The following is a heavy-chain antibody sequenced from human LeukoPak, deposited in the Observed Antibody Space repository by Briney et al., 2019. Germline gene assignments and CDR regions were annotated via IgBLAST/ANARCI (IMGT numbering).Heavy chain of an antibody. CDR1: GYTFTAYY. D-gene: IGHD3-10*01. J-gene: IGHJ4*02. CDR2: LNPNSGGT. V-gene: IGHV1-2*06. CDR3: ARAGSVLLWFGELFGY. Sequence: GASVKVSCKTSGYTFTAYYLHWVRQAPGQGLEWVGRLNPNSGGTNYAQKFQGRVTMTRDTSISTAYMEVSRLRSDDTAVYYCARAGSVLLWFGELFGYWGQGTLVTVSS.